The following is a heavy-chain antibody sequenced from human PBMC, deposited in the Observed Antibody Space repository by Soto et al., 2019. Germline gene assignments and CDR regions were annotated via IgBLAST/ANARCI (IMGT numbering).Heavy chain of an antibody. V-gene: IGHV4-34*01. D-gene: IGHD3-22*01. J-gene: IGHJ6*02. Sequence: SETLSLTCAVYRGSFSGYYWSWIRQPPGKGLEWIGEINHSGSTNYNPSLKSRVTISVDTSKNLFSLKLSSVTAADTAVYYCARGNYYDSSGYYYVYYYGMDVWGQGTTVT. CDR3: ARGNYYDSSGYYYVYYYGMDV. CDR2: INHSGST. CDR1: RGSFSGYY.